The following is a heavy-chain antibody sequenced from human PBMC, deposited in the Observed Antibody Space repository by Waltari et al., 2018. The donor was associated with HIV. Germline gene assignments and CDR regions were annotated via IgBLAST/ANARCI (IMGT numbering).Heavy chain of an antibody. D-gene: IGHD2-15*01. CDR2: INPSNGAT. V-gene: IGHV1-46*03. Sequence: VELVQSGTEVRKPGASVTVSCKAAGYTFVNYYLHWVRQAPGQGWEWTGVINPSNGATTYAERFRVGVSMSTNASADVVFMEVSSLIPDDTAVYFCARAAKTWVQLTSSGGFDIWGQGTAVVVSS. CDR3: ARAAKTWVQLTSSGGFDI. J-gene: IGHJ3*02. CDR1: GYTFVNYY.